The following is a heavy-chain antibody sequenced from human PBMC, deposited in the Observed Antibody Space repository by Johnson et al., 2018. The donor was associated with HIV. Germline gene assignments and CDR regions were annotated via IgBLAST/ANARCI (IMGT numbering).Heavy chain of an antibody. CDR1: GFTFDDYG. J-gene: IGHJ3*02. D-gene: IGHD1-26*01. CDR2: ISWNSGSI. CDR3: AKDSLYALTSGTTRKDI. V-gene: IGHV3-20*04. Sequence: VQLVESGGGVVRPGGSLRLSCAASGFTFDDYGMSWVRQAPGKGLEWVSGISWNSGSIGYEDSVKGRFTISRDNAKNSLYLQMNSLRPDDTALYYCAKDSLYALTSGTTRKDIWGQGTMVTVSS.